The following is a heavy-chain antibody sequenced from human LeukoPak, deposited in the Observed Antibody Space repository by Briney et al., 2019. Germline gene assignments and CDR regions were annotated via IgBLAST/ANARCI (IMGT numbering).Heavy chain of an antibody. CDR2: IYHSGST. J-gene: IGHJ4*02. Sequence: PSETLSLTCTVSGASISSGGYYWSWIRQPLGRGLEWIGYIYHSGSTYYNPSLKSRVTMSVDKSKNQFSLKLSSVIVADTAVYYCARDRSLDYWGQGTLVTVSS. V-gene: IGHV4-30-2*01. CDR1: GASISSGGYY. CDR3: ARDRSLDY.